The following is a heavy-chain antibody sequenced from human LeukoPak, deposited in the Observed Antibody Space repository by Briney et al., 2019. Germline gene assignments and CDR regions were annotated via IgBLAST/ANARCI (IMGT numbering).Heavy chain of an antibody. D-gene: IGHD5-12*01. J-gene: IGHJ4*02. CDR2: ISGSGGST. CDR3: VGFIVATINFDY. V-gene: IGHV3-23*01. CDR1: GFTFSSYA. Sequence: GGSQRLSCAASGFTFSSYAMSWVRQAPGKGLEWVSAISGSGGSTYYADSVKGRFTISRDNSKNTLYLQMNSLRAEDTAVYYCVGFIVATINFDYWGQGTLVTVSS.